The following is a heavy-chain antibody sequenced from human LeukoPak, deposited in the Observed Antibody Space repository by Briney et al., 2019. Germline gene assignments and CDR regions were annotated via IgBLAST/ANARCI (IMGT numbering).Heavy chain of an antibody. J-gene: IGHJ2*01. CDR3: ARDSILIDF. CDR1: GFTLDDYG. V-gene: IGHV3-20*04. Sequence: GRSLRLSCAASGFTLDDYGMSWVRQSPGKGLEWVSGFGLNDGTTTYADSVKGQFTISRDNAKNSLYLQMNSLRVEDTAFYYCARDSILIDFWGRGTLVTVSS. CDR2: FGLNDGTT. D-gene: IGHD2-15*01.